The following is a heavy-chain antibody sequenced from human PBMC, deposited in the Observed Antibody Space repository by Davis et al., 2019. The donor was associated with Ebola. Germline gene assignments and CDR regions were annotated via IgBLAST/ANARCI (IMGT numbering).Heavy chain of an antibody. CDR2: INHSGST. Sequence: SESLSLSCTASGFTSAPSAISCFRQPPGHGLAWIGEINHSGSTNYTPSLKSRVTISVDTSKNQFSLKLSSVTAEDTAVYYCARGGSWGLGGEDYWGQGTTVTVYS. V-gene: IGHV4-34*01. J-gene: IGHJ4*03. D-gene: IGHD1-26*01. CDR1: GFTSAPSA. CDR3: ARGGSWGLGGEDY.